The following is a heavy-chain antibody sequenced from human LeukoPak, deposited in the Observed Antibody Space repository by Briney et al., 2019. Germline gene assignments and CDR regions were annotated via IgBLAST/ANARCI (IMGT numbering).Heavy chain of an antibody. CDR1: GFTFSSYS. Sequence: GGSLRLSCAASGFTFSSYSMNWVRQAPGKGLEWVSSISSSSSYIYYADSVKGRFTISRDNAKNSLYLQMNSLRAEDTAVYYCARDAITIFGVAPNISNWFDPWGQGTLVTVSP. D-gene: IGHD3-3*01. CDR3: ARDAITIFGVAPNISNWFDP. CDR2: ISSSSSYI. V-gene: IGHV3-21*01. J-gene: IGHJ5*02.